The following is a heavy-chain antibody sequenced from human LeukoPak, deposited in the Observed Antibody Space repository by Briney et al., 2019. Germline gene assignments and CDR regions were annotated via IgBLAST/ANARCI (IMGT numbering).Heavy chain of an antibody. D-gene: IGHD6-13*01. J-gene: IGHJ4*02. V-gene: IGHV4-59*01. CDR3: ARQVGGIAAAGLDY. CDR1: GGSISSYY. Sequence: KASETLSLTCTVSGGSISSYYWSWLRQPPGKGLEWIGYIYYSGSTNYNPSLKGRVTISVDTSKNQFSLKLSSVTAADTAVYYCARQVGGIAAAGLDYWGQGTLVTVSS. CDR2: IYYSGST.